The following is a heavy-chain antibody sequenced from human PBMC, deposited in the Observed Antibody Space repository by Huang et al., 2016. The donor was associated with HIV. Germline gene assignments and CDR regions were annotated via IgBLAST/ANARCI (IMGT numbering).Heavy chain of an antibody. CDR1: GFTVSTNY. CDR2: IYSGGTT. CDR3: AKEGDTGAALGY. D-gene: IGHD2-8*02. V-gene: IGHV3-53*01. J-gene: IGHJ4*02. Sequence: EVQLVESGGGLIQPGGSLRLSCAACGFTVSTNYMTWVRQAPGKGLGWVSLIYSGGTTYYADAVKGRFTISRDDSENTLYLHMTSLRAGDTAVYYCAKEGDTGAALGYWGQGTLVTVS.